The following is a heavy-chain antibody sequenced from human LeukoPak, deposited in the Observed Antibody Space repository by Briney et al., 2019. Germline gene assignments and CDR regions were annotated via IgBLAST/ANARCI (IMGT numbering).Heavy chain of an antibody. CDR3: AKINAPRVGFDY. CDR2: ISGSGGST. Sequence: GGSLRLSCAASGFTFSSYAMSWVRQAPGNGLEWVSAISGSGGSTYYADSVKGRFTISRDNSKSTLYLQMNSLRAEDTAVYYCAKINAPRVGFDYWGQGTLVTVSS. V-gene: IGHV3-23*01. D-gene: IGHD1-26*01. CDR1: GFTFSSYA. J-gene: IGHJ4*02.